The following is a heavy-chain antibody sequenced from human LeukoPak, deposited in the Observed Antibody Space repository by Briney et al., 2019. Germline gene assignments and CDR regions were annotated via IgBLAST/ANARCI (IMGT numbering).Heavy chain of an antibody. V-gene: IGHV1-2*02. CDR3: ARSAVPAAILAYGPGGNWFDP. D-gene: IGHD2-2*02. CDR2: INPNSGGT. Sequence: ASVKVSCKTSGFIFTGYNIHWVRQAPGQGLEWMGWINPNSGGTNYAQKFQGRVTMTRDTSISTAYMELSRLRSDDTAVYYCARSAVPAAILAYGPGGNWFDPWGQGTLVTVSS. J-gene: IGHJ5*02. CDR1: GFIFTGYN.